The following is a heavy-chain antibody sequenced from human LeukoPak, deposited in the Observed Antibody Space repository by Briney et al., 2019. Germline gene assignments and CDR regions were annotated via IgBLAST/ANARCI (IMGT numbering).Heavy chain of an antibody. CDR3: ARVWERYYYYGMDV. J-gene: IGHJ6*02. CDR1: GYTFTVYY. Sequence: ASVKVSCKASGYTFTVYYMHWVRQAPGQGLEWMGWINPNSGGTNYAQKFQGRVTMTRDTSISTAYMELSRLRSDDTAVYYCARVWERYYYYGMDVWGQGTTVTVSS. D-gene: IGHD1-26*01. V-gene: IGHV1-2*02. CDR2: INPNSGGT.